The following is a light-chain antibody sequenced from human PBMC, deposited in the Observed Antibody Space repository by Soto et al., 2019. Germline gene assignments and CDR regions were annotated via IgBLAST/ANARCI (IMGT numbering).Light chain of an antibody. V-gene: IGKV1-5*01. Sequence: DIQMTQSPSTLSASVGDRVTITCRASQSISSWLAWYQQKPGKAPKLLIYDASSLESGVPSRFSGSGSGTEFTLTISSLQLDDFAAYYGQQYNSYPWTFGQGTNVEIK. CDR2: DAS. J-gene: IGKJ1*01. CDR1: QSISSW. CDR3: QQYNSYPWT.